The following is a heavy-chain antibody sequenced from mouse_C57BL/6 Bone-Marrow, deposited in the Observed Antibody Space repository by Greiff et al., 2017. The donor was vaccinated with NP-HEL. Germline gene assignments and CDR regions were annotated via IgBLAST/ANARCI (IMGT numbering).Heavy chain of an antibody. CDR1: GYTFTSYW. CDR3: ARGADYDGYDVVAY. Sequence: QQSCKASGYTFTSYWMQWVKQRPGQGLEWIGEIDPSDSYTNYNQKFKGKATLTVDTFSSTAYMQLSSLTSEDSAVYDCARGADYDGYDVVAYWGQGTRVTVSA. CDR2: IDPSDSYT. V-gene: IGHV1-50*01. D-gene: IGHD2-3*01. J-gene: IGHJ3*01.